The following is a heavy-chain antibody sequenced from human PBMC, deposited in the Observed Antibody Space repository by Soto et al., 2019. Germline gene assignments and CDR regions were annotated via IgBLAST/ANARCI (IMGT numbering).Heavy chain of an antibody. CDR3: ARDGGGYYGSGRNAFDI. CDR2: IYYSGST. J-gene: IGHJ3*02. Sequence: QVQLQESGPGLVKPSQTLSLTCTVSGGSISSGGYYWSWIRQHPGKGLEWIGYIYYSGSTYYNPSLKSRVTISVDTSKTQFSLKLSSVTAADTAVYYCARDGGGYYGSGRNAFDIWGQGTMVTVSS. CDR1: GGSISSGGYY. D-gene: IGHD3-10*01. V-gene: IGHV4-31*03.